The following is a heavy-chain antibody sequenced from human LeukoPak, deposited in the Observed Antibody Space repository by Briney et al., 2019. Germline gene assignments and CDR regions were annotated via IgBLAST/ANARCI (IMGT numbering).Heavy chain of an antibody. D-gene: IGHD2-8*01. CDR1: GYSISSSYF. CDR3: ARDNVPGYFDY. CDR2: INHAGIT. J-gene: IGHJ4*02. V-gene: IGHV4-38-2*02. Sequence: PSETLSLTCTVSGYSISSSYFWGWIRQSPGKGLEWIGSINHAGITYYIPSLKSRVTISVDTSKNQFSLRLTSVTAADTAVYYCARDNVPGYFDYWGQGTLVTVSS.